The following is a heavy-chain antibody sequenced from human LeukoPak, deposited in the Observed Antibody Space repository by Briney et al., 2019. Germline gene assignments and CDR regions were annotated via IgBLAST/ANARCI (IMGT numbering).Heavy chain of an antibody. D-gene: IGHD3-10*01. CDR2: ISGSGGST. J-gene: IGHJ4*02. CDR3: AKDHSRVRGVINYFDY. V-gene: IGHV3-23*01. CDR1: GFTFSSYA. Sequence: GGSLRLSCAASGFTFSSYAMSWVRQAPGKGLEWVSAISGSGGSTYYADSVKGRFTISRDNSKNTLYLQMNSLRAEDTAVYNCAKDHSRVRGVINYFDYWGQGTLVTVSS.